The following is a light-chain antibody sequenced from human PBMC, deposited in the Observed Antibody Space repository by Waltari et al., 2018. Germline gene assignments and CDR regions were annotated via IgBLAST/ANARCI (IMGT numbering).Light chain of an antibody. CDR2: GAS. J-gene: IGKJ1*01. Sequence: EIVMTQSPATLSVSPGERATLSCRASQSVSSNLAWYQQKPGQAPRLLIYGASSRATGIPARCSGRGSGTEFTLTISSLQSEDFAVYYCQQYNNSPPGTFGQGTKVEIK. V-gene: IGKV3-15*01. CDR1: QSVSSN. CDR3: QQYNNSPPGT.